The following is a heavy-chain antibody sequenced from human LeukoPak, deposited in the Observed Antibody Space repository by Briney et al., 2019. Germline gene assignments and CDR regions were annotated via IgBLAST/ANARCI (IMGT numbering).Heavy chain of an antibody. CDR3: ARDVVSSLDY. CDR1: DYSYSDYY. CDR2: INPKNGGT. D-gene: IGHD2-2*01. J-gene: IGHJ4*02. Sequence: ASVKVSCKASDYSYSDYYIHLMRQAPGQGLQWMGWINPKNGGTKYAQTFQGRVTLTRDTSISTAYMELSGLRLDDTAVYYCARDVVSSLDYWGQGTLVTVSS. V-gene: IGHV1-2*02.